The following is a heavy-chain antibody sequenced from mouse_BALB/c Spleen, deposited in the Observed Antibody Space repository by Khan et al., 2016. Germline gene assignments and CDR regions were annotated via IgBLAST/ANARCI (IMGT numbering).Heavy chain of an antibody. Sequence: VQLQESGAELVRPGASVTLSCKASGYTFTDYGMHWVKQTPVHGLEWIGSIDPETGGTAYNQKFKGKATLTADKSSSTAYMELRSLTSEDSAVYYWRRKRVYYPLTYFDVWGAGTTVTVSS. CDR3: RRKRVYYPLTYFDV. D-gene: IGHD1-1*01. V-gene: IGHV1-15*01. CDR1: GYTFTDYG. J-gene: IGHJ1*01. CDR2: IDPETGGT.